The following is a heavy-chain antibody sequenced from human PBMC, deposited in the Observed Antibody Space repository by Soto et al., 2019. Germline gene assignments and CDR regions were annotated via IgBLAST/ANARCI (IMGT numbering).Heavy chain of an antibody. D-gene: IGHD2-15*01. CDR1: GFTFSSYA. CDR3: VILGSRVVVAATKGGYGMDV. V-gene: IGHV3-64D*08. J-gene: IGHJ6*02. Sequence: PGGSLRLSCSASGFTFSSYAMHWVRQAPGKGLEYFSAISSNGGSTYYADSVKGRFTISRDNSKNTLYFQMSSLRAEDTAVYYCVILGSRVVVAATKGGYGMDVWGQGTTVTVSS. CDR2: ISSNGGST.